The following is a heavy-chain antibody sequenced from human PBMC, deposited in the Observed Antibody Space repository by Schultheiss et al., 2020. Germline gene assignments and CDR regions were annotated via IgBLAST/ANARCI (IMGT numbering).Heavy chain of an antibody. Sequence: GGSLRLSCAASAFTFSSYGMHWVRQAPGKGLEWVAFIRYDGSNKYYADSVKGRFTISRDNSKNTLYLQMNSLRAEDTAVYYCARDPDYGDYVFGWFDPWGQGTLVTVSS. CDR3: ARDPDYGDYVFGWFDP. V-gene: IGHV3-30*02. J-gene: IGHJ5*02. D-gene: IGHD4-17*01. CDR2: IRYDGSNK. CDR1: AFTFSSYG.